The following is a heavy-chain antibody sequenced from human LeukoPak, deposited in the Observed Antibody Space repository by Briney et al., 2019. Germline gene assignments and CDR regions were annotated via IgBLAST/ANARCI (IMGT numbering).Heavy chain of an antibody. J-gene: IGHJ3*02. CDR2: ILYDGINK. D-gene: IGHD5-12*01. CDR1: GFTFSSYG. Sequence: PGRSLTLFCAVSGFTFSSYGMHWVRQAPGKGLEWVVVILYDGINKYYADPVKGRFTISRENSKNTLYLQMNSLRAEDTAVYYCAKGSSGYDAFDIWGQGTMVTVSS. CDR3: AKGSSGYDAFDI. V-gene: IGHV3-30*18.